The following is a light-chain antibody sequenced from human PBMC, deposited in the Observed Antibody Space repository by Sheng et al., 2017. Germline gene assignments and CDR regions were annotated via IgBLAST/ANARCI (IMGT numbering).Light chain of an antibody. CDR2: DVN. Sequence: QSALTQPPSASGSPGQSVTISCTGTSSDVGAYKYVSWYQQHPGKAPKLMIYDVNKRPSGVPDRFSGSKSGTSATLDITGLQTGDEADYYCATWDSSLSAGVFGGGTKLTVL. CDR3: ATWDSSLSAGV. CDR1: SSDVGAYKY. V-gene: IGLV2-8*01. J-gene: IGLJ3*02.